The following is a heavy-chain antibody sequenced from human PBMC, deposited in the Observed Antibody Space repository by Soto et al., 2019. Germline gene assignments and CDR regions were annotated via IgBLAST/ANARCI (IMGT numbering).Heavy chain of an antibody. CDR2: INAGNGNT. CDR3: ARQLAADAHAFDI. CDR1: GYTFTSYA. Sequence: QVQLVQSGAEEKKPGASVKVSCKASGYTFTSYAMHWVRQAPGQRLEWMGWINAGNGNTKYSQKFQGRVTITRDTSASTAYRELSSLRSEDTAVYYCARQLAADAHAFDIWGQGTMVTVSS. J-gene: IGHJ3*02. V-gene: IGHV1-3*05. D-gene: IGHD6-13*01.